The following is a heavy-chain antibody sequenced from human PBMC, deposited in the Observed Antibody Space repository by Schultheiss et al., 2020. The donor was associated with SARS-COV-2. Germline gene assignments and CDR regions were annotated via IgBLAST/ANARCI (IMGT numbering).Heavy chain of an antibody. CDR1: GFTFSSYG. V-gene: IGHV3-33*01. J-gene: IGHJ4*02. D-gene: IGHD2-2*01. CDR3: ARGPNPATPDY. CDR2: IWYDGSNK. Sequence: GGSLRLSCAASGFTFSSYGMHWVRQAPGKGLEWVAVIWYDGSNKYYADSVKGRFTISRDNSKNTLYLQMNSLRAEDTAVYYCARGPNPATPDYWGQGTLVTVSS.